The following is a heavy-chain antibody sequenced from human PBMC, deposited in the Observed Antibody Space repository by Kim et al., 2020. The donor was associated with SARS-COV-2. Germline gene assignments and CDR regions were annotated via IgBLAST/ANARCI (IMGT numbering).Heavy chain of an antibody. CDR1: GGSFSGYY. V-gene: IGHV4-34*01. CDR3: ARGHPKAIVVVVAAPKFDP. D-gene: IGHD2-15*01. CDR2: INHSGST. Sequence: SETLSLTCAVYGGSFSGYYWSWIRQPPGKGLEWIGEINHSGSTNYNPSLKSRVTISVDTSKNQFSLKLSSVTAADTAVYYCARGHPKAIVVVVAAPKFDPWGQGTLVTVSS. J-gene: IGHJ5*02.